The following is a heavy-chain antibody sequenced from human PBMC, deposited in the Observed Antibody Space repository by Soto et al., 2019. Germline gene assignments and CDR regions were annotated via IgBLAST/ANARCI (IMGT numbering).Heavy chain of an antibody. J-gene: IGHJ6*02. V-gene: IGHV3-33*01. D-gene: IGHD5-18*01. CDR3: ARDGQRLSYGCYYGMDV. Sequence: QVQLVESGGGVVQPGRSLRLSSAASGFTFSSYGMHWVRQAPGKGLEWVAVIWYDGSNKYYADSVKGRFTISRDNSKNTLYLQMNSLRAEDTAVYYCARDGQRLSYGCYYGMDVWGQGTTVTVSS. CDR1: GFTFSSYG. CDR2: IWYDGSNK.